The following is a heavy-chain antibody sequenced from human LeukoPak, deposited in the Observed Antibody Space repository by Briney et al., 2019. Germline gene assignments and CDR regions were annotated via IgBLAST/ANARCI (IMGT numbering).Heavy chain of an antibody. CDR2: IYYSGST. CDR1: GGSISSSSYY. D-gene: IGHD3-22*01. CDR3: ARGEDRYYYDSSGYYIFDY. Sequence: SETLSLTCTVSGGSISSSSYYWGWIRQPPGKGLEWIGSIYYSGSTYYNPSLKSRVTISVDTSKNQFSLKLSSVTAADTAVYYCARGEDRYYYDSSGYYIFDYWGQGTLVTVSS. J-gene: IGHJ4*02. V-gene: IGHV4-39*07.